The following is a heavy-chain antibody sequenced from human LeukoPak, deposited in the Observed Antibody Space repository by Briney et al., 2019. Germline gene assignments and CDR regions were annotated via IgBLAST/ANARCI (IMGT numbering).Heavy chain of an antibody. V-gene: IGHV1-18*01. D-gene: IGHD6-13*01. CDR1: GYTFTSSG. CDR2: ISAYSGNT. J-gene: IGHJ4*02. CDR3: AREVLSGSSSITRTPFDY. Sequence: ASVKVSCKASGYTFTSSGISWVRQAPGQGLEWMGWISAYSGNTNYAQMFQDRVTMTTDTSTSTAYMELRSLRSDDTAVYYCAREVLSGSSSITRTPFDYWGQGTLVTVSS.